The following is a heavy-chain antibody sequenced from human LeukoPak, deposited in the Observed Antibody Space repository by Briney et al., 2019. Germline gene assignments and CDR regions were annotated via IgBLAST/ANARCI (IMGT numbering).Heavy chain of an antibody. J-gene: IGHJ4*01. CDR2: IRQDGGEK. V-gene: IGHV3-7*01. Sequence: GGSLRLSCAVSGFTFTDYWMNWVRQAPGKGLEWVASIRQDGGEKSYVDSVKGLFSISRDNTKNSLYLQMSSLRAEDTAVYYCARDGTAPGLYFDLWGQGTLVTVSS. CDR3: ARDGTAPGLYFDL. D-gene: IGHD6-13*01. CDR1: GFTFTDYW.